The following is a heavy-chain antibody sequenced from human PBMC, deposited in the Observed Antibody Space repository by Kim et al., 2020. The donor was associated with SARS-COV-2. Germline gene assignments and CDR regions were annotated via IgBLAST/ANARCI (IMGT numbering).Heavy chain of an antibody. CDR3: TTERDFYDSSGYYY. Sequence: GGSLRLSCAASGFPFSNAGLRWVRQATGKVLEWVGRIKSKANGGTTDYAAPVKGIFTISRDDSKNTLYLQMNSLKTEDTAVYYFTTERDFYDSSGYYYWGQGTLVTVSS. J-gene: IGHJ4*02. D-gene: IGHD3-22*01. CDR2: IKSKANGGTT. V-gene: IGHV3-15*01. CDR1: GFPFSNAG.